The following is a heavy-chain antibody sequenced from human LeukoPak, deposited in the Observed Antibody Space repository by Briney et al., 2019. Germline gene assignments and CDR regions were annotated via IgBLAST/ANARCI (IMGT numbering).Heavy chain of an antibody. J-gene: IGHJ6*02. CDR1: GYTFTGYY. V-gene: IGHV1-2*04. CDR3: ARDGVGATDPYYYYGMDV. Sequence: ASVKVSCKASGYTFTGYYMHWVRQAPGQGLEWMGWINPNSGGTNYAQKFQGWVTMTRDTSISTAYMELSRLRSDDTAVYYCARDGVGATDPYYYYGMDVWGRGTTVTVSS. CDR2: INPNSGGT. D-gene: IGHD1-26*01.